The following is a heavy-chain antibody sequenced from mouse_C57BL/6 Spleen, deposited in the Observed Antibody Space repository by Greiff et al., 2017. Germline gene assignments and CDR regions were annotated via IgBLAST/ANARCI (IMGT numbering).Heavy chain of an antibody. D-gene: IGHD2-2*01. CDR2: ISDGGSYT. Sequence: EVQLVESGGGLVKPGGSLKLSCAASGFTFSSYAMSWVRQTPEKRLEWVATISDGGSYTYYPDNVKGRFTISRDNAKNNLYLQMSHLKSEDTAMYYCARWLRRYAMDYWGQGTSVTVSS. V-gene: IGHV5-4*01. CDR1: GFTFSSYA. CDR3: ARWLRRYAMDY. J-gene: IGHJ4*01.